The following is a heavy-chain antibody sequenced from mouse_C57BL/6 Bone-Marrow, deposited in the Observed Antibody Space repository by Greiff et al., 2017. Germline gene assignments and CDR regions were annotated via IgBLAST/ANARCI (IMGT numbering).Heavy chain of an antibody. V-gene: IGHV14-2*01. CDR1: GFNIKDYY. CDR3: TRSLIYYGTNY. CDR2: IDHEDGET. J-gene: IGHJ2*01. D-gene: IGHD1-1*01. Sequence: EVQLQQSGAELVKPGASVKLSCTASGFNIKDYYIHWVQQRTEQGLEWIGMIDHEDGETKYAPQFQDKATITADTSYNTAYLQLSSLTSEDTAVYYCTRSLIYYGTNYWGQGTTLTVSS.